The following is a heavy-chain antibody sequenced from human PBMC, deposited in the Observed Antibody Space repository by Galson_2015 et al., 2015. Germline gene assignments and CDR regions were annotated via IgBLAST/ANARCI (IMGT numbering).Heavy chain of an antibody. CDR2: ISYNSGSI. CDR1: GFTFSSYG. CDR3: AKDRYTYGYPSTGYYYGMDV. J-gene: IGHJ6*02. D-gene: IGHD5-18*01. V-gene: IGHV3-9*01. Sequence: SLRLSCAASGFTFSSYGMHWVRQAPGKGLKWVSGISYNSGSIGYADSVKGRFSISRDNAKTSLYLQMNSLRPEDTALYYCAKDRYTYGYPSTGYYYGMDVWGQGTTVTVSS.